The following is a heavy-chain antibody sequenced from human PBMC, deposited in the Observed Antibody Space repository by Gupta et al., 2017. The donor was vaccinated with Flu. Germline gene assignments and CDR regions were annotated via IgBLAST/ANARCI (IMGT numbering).Heavy chain of an antibody. CDR2: ISYDGINK. V-gene: IGHV3-30*18. D-gene: IGHD3-22*01. J-gene: IGHJ6*03. CDR3: AKDSAESSRYSPYYYYYFMGV. Sequence: VRQAPGKGLEWVATISYDGINKYYGDSVKGRLTISRDNSRNTLFLQMNSLRAEDTAVYYCAKDSAESSRYSPYYYYYFMGVWGHGTTVTVSS.